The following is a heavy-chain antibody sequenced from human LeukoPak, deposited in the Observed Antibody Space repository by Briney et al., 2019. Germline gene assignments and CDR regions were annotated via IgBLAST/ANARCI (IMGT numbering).Heavy chain of an antibody. J-gene: IGHJ6*02. D-gene: IGHD6-13*01. CDR1: GFTFSSYA. CDR3: PTVDSSSWQMYYYYYYYGMDV. V-gene: IGHV3-23*01. Sequence: GGSLRLSCAASGFTFSSYAMSWVRQAPGKGLEWVSAISGSGGSSYYADSVKGRFTISRDNDKNSLYLQMNSLRAEDTAAYYCPTVDSSSWQMYYYYYYYGMDVWGQGTTVTVSS. CDR2: ISGSGGSS.